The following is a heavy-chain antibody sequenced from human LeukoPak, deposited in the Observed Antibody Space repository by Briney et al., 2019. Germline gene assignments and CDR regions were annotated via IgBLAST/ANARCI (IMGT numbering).Heavy chain of an antibody. D-gene: IGHD4-17*01. J-gene: IGHJ4*02. Sequence: GGSLRLSCAASGFTFSSYSMNWVRQAPGKGLEWVSYISSSSSTIYYADSVKGRFTISRDNAKNSLYLQMNSLRAEDTAVYYCARDLDYVFDYWGQGNRVTVSS. CDR2: ISSSSSTI. CDR1: GFTFSSYS. V-gene: IGHV3-48*01. CDR3: ARDLDYVFDY.